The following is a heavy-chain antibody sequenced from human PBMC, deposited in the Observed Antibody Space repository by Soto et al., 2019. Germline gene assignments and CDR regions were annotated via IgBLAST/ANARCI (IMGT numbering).Heavy chain of an antibody. D-gene: IGHD3-10*01. CDR2: IYYTGNT. V-gene: IGHV4-59*01. CDR3: TISVFPNWFDA. J-gene: IGHJ5*02. Sequence: PSETLSLTCTVSGGSITSYYWSWIRQPPGKGLEWIGYIYYTGNTNYNPSLKSRVTISVDTSKNKLSLKLTSVTAADTAVYYCTISVFPNWFDAWGQGTLVTVSA. CDR1: GGSITSYY.